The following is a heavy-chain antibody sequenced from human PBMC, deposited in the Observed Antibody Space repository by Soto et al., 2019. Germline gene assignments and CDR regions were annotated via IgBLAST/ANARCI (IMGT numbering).Heavy chain of an antibody. Sequence: SVKVSCKASGGTFSNYPISWVRQAPGQGLEWMGGIIPIFGTTNYAQKFQGRVTITADESTSTAYMELSSLRSDDTAVYYCARGTTEEALDYWGQGTLVNVSS. D-gene: IGHD1-1*01. V-gene: IGHV1-69*13. J-gene: IGHJ4*02. CDR3: ARGTTEEALDY. CDR1: GGTFSNYP. CDR2: IIPIFGTT.